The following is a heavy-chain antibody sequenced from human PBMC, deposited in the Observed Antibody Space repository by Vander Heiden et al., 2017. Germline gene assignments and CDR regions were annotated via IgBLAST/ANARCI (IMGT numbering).Heavy chain of an antibody. J-gene: IGHJ5*02. CDR1: GFTFRSYW. D-gene: IGHD2-2*01. CDR2: IKQDGSEK. CDR3: ARIVVVPAAKYWFDP. Sequence: EVQLVESGGGLVQPGGSLRLSCAASGFTFRSYWMSWVRQAPGKGLEWVANIKQDGSEKYYVDSVKGRFTISRDNAKNSLYLQMNSLRAEDTAVYYCARIVVVPAAKYWFDPWGQGTLVTVSS. V-gene: IGHV3-7*03.